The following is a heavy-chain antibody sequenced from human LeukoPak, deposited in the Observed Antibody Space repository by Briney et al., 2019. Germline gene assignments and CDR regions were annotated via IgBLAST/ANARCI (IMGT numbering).Heavy chain of an antibody. V-gene: IGHV3-23*01. D-gene: IGHD5-24*01. CDR3: ARDGSEPWLQWLSYAFDI. Sequence: GGSLRLSCAASGFTFSDYAMSWVRQAPEKGLEWVSSISGNGVGTYYADSVKGRFTISRDNSKSTLYLQMNSLRAEDTAVYYCARDGSEPWLQWLSYAFDIWGQGTMVTVSS. CDR1: GFTFSDYA. CDR2: ISGNGVGT. J-gene: IGHJ3*02.